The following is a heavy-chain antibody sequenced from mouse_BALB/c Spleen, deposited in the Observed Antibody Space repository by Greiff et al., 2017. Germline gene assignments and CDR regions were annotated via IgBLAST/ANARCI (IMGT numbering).Heavy chain of an antibody. Sequence: QVQLKESGPGLVQPSQSLSITCTVSGFSLTSYGVHWVRQSPGKGLEWLGVIWSGGSTDYNAAFISRLSISKDNSKSQVFFKMNSLQANDTAIYYCASGYDESYAMDYWGQGTSVTVSS. CDR2: IWSGGST. V-gene: IGHV2-2*02. J-gene: IGHJ4*01. CDR1: GFSLTSYG. D-gene: IGHD2-2*01. CDR3: ASGYDESYAMDY.